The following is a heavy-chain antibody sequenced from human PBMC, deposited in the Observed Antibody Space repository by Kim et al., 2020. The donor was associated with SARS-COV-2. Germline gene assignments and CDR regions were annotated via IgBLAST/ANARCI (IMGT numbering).Heavy chain of an antibody. CDR3: ARDSRFTMIVVAHDAFDI. CDR1: GYTFTSYD. D-gene: IGHD3-22*01. Sequence: ASVKVSCKASGYTFTSYDISWVRQAPGQGLEWMGWISAYNGNTNYAQKLQGRVTMTTDTSTSTAYMELRSLRSDDTAVYYCARDSRFTMIVVAHDAFDIWGQGTMVTVSS. J-gene: IGHJ3*02. V-gene: IGHV1-18*04. CDR2: ISAYNGNT.